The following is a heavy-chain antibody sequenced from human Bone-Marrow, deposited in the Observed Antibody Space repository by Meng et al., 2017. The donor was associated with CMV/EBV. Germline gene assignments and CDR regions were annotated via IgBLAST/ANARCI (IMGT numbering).Heavy chain of an antibody. Sequence: GGSLRLSCAASGFTFSSYSMNWVRQAPGKGLEWVSSISSSGSTIYYADSVKGRFTISRDNSKNTLYLQMNSLRAEDTAVYYCASGELLIDYWGQGTLVTVSS. CDR3: ASGELLIDY. J-gene: IGHJ4*02. CDR2: ISSSGSTI. D-gene: IGHD1-26*01. V-gene: IGHV3-48*01. CDR1: GFTFSSYS.